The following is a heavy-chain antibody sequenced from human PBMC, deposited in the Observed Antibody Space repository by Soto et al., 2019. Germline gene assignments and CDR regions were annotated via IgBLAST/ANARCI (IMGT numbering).Heavy chain of an antibody. J-gene: IGHJ4*02. CDR1: GGSIRSGGHY. D-gene: IGHD5-18*01. V-gene: IGHV4-31*03. Sequence: RLCRSGSVSGGSIRSGGHYWSWIRQHPGKGLEWIGYMYDSGGMHYKPSLKSRVTMSVDTSKNQFSLELRSVTAADTAVYYCARGGYYYGNFDYWGQGTMVTVS. CDR2: MYDSGGM. CDR3: ARGGYYYGNFDY.